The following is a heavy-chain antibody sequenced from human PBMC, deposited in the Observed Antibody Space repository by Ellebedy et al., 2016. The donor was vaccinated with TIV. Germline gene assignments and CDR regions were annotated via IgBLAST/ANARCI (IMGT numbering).Heavy chain of an antibody. V-gene: IGHV4-59*12. CDR1: GGSISSYY. CDR3: AKENYGMDV. Sequence: MPSETLSLTCTVSGGSISSYYWSWIRQPQGKGLEWIGYIYYSGSTNYNPSLKSRVTISVDTPKNQFSLKLTPVTAADTAVYYCAKENYGMDVWGQGTTVIVSS. J-gene: IGHJ6*02. CDR2: IYYSGST.